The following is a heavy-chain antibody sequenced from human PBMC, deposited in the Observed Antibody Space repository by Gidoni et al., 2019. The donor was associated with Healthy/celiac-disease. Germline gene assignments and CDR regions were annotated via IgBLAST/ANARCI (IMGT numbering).Heavy chain of an antibody. J-gene: IGHJ4*02. V-gene: IGHV1-2*02. CDR1: GSTFTGYY. CDR3: ARVVWSITVIAVAGGYFDY. Sequence: QVQLVQSGTEVKKPGASVKVACKASGSTFTGYYLHWVRQAPGQGLEWRGWIKPNSGGTNYAQKFQGRVTMTRDTSISTAYLGLSRLRSDDTAVYYCARVVWSITVIAVAGGYFDYWGQGTLVTVSS. D-gene: IGHD6-19*01. CDR2: IKPNSGGT.